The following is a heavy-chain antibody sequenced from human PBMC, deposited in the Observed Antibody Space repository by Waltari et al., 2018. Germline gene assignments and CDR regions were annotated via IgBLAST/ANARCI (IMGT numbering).Heavy chain of an antibody. CDR3: ARDVLWFGELYYYGMDV. CDR1: GFTFSSYG. D-gene: IGHD3-10*01. CDR2: IWYDGSNK. V-gene: IGHV3-33*01. J-gene: IGHJ6*02. Sequence: QVQLVESGGGVVQPGRSLRLSCAASGFTFSSYGMHWVRQAPGKGLEWVAVIWYDGSNKYYADSVKGRFTISRDNSKNTLYLQMNSLRAEDTAVYYCARDVLWFGELYYYGMDVWGQGPTV.